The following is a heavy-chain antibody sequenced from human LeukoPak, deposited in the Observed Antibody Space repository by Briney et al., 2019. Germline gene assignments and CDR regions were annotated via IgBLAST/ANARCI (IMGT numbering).Heavy chain of an antibody. CDR2: IYYSGST. CDR1: GGSISSSSYY. J-gene: IGHJ4*02. D-gene: IGHD3-16*02. Sequence: SETLSLTCTVSGGSISSSSYYWGWIRQPPGKGLEWIGSIYYSGSTYYNPSLKSRVTISVDTSKNQFSLKLSSVTAADTAVYYCARRGYDYVWGSYRYTSYFDYWGQGTLVTVSS. CDR3: ARRGYDYVWGSYRYTSYFDY. V-gene: IGHV4-39*01.